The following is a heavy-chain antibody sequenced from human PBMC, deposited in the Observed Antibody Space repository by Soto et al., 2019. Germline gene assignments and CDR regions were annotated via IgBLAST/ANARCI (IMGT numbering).Heavy chain of an antibody. CDR1: GYTFTDYA. D-gene: IGHD6-19*01. Sequence: QVQLVQSGAEVRKPGASVKVSYKASGYTFTDYAVHWVRQAPGQRLEWMGWINAGSGLTQYSQKFQGRVTISRDTSSSTDYMELSSLRSEDTAVFYCARSSVWSGFDHWGQGTLVTVSS. CDR2: INAGSGLT. CDR3: ARSSVWSGFDH. V-gene: IGHV1-3*01. J-gene: IGHJ4*02.